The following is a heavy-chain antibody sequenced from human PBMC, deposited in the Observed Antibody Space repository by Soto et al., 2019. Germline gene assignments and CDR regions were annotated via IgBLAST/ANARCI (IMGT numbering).Heavy chain of an antibody. CDR1: RSTFSSYG. CDR3: ANAGYSSNWYDSYFDY. CDR2: ISYDGSNK. V-gene: IGHV3-30*18. J-gene: IGHJ4*02. Sequence: RRLSCAASRSTFSSYGMHWVRQAPGKGLEWVAVISYDGSNKYYADSVKGRFTISRDNSKNTLYLQMNSLRAEDTAVYYCANAGYSSNWYDSYFDYWGQGTLVTVSS. D-gene: IGHD6-13*01.